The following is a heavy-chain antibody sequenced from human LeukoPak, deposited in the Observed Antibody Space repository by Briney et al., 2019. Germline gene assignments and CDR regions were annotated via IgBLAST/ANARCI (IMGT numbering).Heavy chain of an antibody. CDR1: GGTFSSFA. Sequence: ASVKVSCKASGGTFSSFAISWVRQAPGQGFEWMGRIIPIFHTANYAQKFQGRVTITADDSTSTAYMELSSLRSEDTAVYYCAREGYYDSSGYYPLDYWGQGTLVTVSS. D-gene: IGHD3-22*01. CDR3: AREGYYDSSGYYPLDY. V-gene: IGHV1-69*13. CDR2: IIPIFHTA. J-gene: IGHJ4*02.